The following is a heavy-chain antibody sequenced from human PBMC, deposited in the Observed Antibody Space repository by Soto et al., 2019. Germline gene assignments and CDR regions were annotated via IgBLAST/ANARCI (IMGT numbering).Heavy chain of an antibody. Sequence: GGSLRLSCAGSGFTFSNYAMTWVRQAPGKGLEWVSSISDSGSDTYYAVSVMGRFTISRDDSKNTLYLQMNALRAEDTALYYCAKDTYSSAWFFWGQGTLVTVSS. V-gene: IGHV3-23*01. CDR2: ISDSGSDT. CDR1: GFTFSNYA. J-gene: IGHJ4*02. D-gene: IGHD3-10*01. CDR3: AKDTYSSAWFF.